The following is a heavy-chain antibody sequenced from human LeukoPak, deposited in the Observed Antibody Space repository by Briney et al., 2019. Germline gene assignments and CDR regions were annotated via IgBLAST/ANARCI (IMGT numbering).Heavy chain of an antibody. CDR2: IIPIFGTA. J-gene: IGHJ4*02. Sequence: SVKVSCKASGGTFSSYAISLVRQAPGQGLEWMGRIIPIFGTANYAQKFQGRVTITTDESTSTAYMELSSLRSEDTAVYYCARVSRGIAVAADDFDYWGQGPLGTVSS. V-gene: IGHV1-69*05. CDR3: ARVSRGIAVAADDFDY. D-gene: IGHD6-19*01. CDR1: GGTFSSYA.